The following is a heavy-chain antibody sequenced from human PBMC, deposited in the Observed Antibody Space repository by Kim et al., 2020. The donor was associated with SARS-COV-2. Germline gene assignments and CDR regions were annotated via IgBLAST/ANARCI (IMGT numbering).Heavy chain of an antibody. J-gene: IGHJ4*02. D-gene: IGHD3-10*01. CDR3: AKISSTYYYGS. Sequence: GWSLRLSCASSGFTFSSYAMSWVRQAPGKGLEWVSAISGSGGSTYYADSVKGRFTISRDNSKNTLYLQMNSLRAEDTAVYYCAKISSTYYYGSWGQGTLVTVSS. CDR2: ISGSGGST. V-gene: IGHV3-23*01. CDR1: GFTFSSYA.